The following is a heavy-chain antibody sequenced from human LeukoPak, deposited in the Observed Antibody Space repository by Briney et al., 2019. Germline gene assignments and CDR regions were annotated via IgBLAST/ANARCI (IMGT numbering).Heavy chain of an antibody. J-gene: IGHJ3*02. CDR1: GGSISSSNW. D-gene: IGHD2-21*02. V-gene: IGHV4-4*02. Sequence: SETLSLTCAVSGGSISSSNWWSWVRQPPGKGLEWIGEIYHSGSTNYKPSLKSRVTISVDKSKNQFSLKLSSVTAADTAVYYCAGAHCGGDCYSGRAFDIWGQGTMVTVSS. CDR2: IYHSGST. CDR3: AGAHCGGDCYSGRAFDI.